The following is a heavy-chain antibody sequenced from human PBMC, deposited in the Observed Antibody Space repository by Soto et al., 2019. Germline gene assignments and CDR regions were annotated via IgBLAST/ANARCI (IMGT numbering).Heavy chain of an antibody. J-gene: IGHJ6*02. V-gene: IGHV4-59*08. CDR2: ISYSGHT. CDR1: GGSITSITNHY. Sequence: SETLSLTCTVSGGSITSITNHYCSWIRQPPGKGLEWIGYISYSGHTSYNPSLKSRDILSVDTSKNQVSLNLASVTAADTAVYYCATQGFGTLHGLVDVWGQGTTVT. D-gene: IGHD1-7*01. CDR3: ATQGFGTLHGLVDV.